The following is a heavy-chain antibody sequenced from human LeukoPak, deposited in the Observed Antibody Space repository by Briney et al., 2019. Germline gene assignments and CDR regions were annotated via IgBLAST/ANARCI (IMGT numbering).Heavy chain of an antibody. CDR2: IYTSGST. CDR1: GGSISSSSYY. CDR3: ARGFYGSGSYLDYYYYMDV. V-gene: IGHV4-39*07. Sequence: PSETLSLTCTVSGGSISSSSYYWGWIRQPPGKGLEWIGRIYTSGSTNYNPSLKSRVTISVDTSKNQFSLKLSSVTAADTGVYYCARGFYGSGSYLDYYYYMDVWGKGTTVTISS. D-gene: IGHD3-10*01. J-gene: IGHJ6*03.